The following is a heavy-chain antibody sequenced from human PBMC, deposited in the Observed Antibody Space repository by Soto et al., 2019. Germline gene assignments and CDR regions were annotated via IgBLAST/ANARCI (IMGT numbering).Heavy chain of an antibody. CDR3: ASQHYYDSSGYYVVY. CDR2: IHYSGST. J-gene: IGHJ4*02. D-gene: IGHD3-22*01. Sequence: SETLSLTCTVSGGSISSNMYYWGWIRHPPGKGLEWIGNIHYSGSTYYDSSLKSRVTISVDTSKNHFSLKLSSVTAAGTAVYYCASQHYYDSSGYYVVYWGQGTLVTVS. CDR1: GGSISSNMYY. V-gene: IGHV4-39*01.